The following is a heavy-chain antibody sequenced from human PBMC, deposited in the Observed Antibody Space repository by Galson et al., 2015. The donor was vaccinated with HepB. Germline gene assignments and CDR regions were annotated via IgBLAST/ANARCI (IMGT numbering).Heavy chain of an antibody. D-gene: IGHD3-10*01. CDR3: AKDRNDRWYGGLDS. CDR1: GFTFSSYG. J-gene: IGHJ4*02. CDR2: ISNDENNK. Sequence: SLRLSCAASGFTFSSYGMHWVRQAPGKGLEWVAVISNDENNKYYADSVKGRFIISRDDSKNTLYLQMNSLRAEDTAVYYCAKDRNDRWYGGLDSWGQGTLVTVSS. V-gene: IGHV3-30*18.